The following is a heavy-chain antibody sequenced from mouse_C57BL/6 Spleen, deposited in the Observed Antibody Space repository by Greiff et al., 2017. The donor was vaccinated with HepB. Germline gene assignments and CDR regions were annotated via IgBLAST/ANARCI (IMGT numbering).Heavy chain of an antibody. J-gene: IGHJ3*01. D-gene: IGHD1-1*01. CDR3: ARSGGSSYVGFAY. V-gene: IGHV1-72*01. CDR1: GYTFTSYW. Sequence: VQLQQPGAELVKPGASVKLSCKASGYTFTSYWMHWVKQRPGRGLEWIGRIDPNSGGTKYNEKFKSKATLTVDKPSSTAYMQLSSRTSEDSAVYYCARSGGSSYVGFAYWGQGTLVTVSA. CDR2: IDPNSGGT.